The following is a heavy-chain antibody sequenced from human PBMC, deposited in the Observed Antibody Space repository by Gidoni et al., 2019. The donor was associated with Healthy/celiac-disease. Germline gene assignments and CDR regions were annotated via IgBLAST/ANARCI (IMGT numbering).Heavy chain of an antibody. CDR3: ARVSSITMVRGVIGYYYYGMDV. Sequence: QVQLVQSGAEVKKPGASVKVSCKASGYTFTGYYMHWVRQAPGQGLEWMGWINPNSGGTNYAQKFQGRVTMTRDTSISTAYMELSRLRSDDTAVYYCARVSSITMVRGVIGYYYYGMDVWGQGTTVTVSS. J-gene: IGHJ6*02. CDR1: GYTFTGYY. CDR2: INPNSGGT. V-gene: IGHV1-2*02. D-gene: IGHD3-10*01.